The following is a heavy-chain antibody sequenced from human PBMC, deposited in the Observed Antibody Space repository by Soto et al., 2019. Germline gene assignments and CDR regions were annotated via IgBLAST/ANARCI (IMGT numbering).Heavy chain of an antibody. J-gene: IGHJ4*02. Sequence: SETLSLTCTVSGGSISSSSYYWGWIRQPPGKGLEWIGSIYYSGSTYYNPSLKSRVTISVDTSKNQFSLKLSSVTAADTAVYYCAAGGYDEYYFDYWGQGTLVTVSS. CDR1: GGSISSSSYY. CDR2: IYYSGST. CDR3: AAGGYDEYYFDY. D-gene: IGHD5-12*01. V-gene: IGHV4-39*01.